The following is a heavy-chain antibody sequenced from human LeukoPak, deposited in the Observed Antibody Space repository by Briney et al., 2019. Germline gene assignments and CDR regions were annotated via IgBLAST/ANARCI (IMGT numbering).Heavy chain of an antibody. CDR1: GVSISSYY. CDR2: IYYSGST. V-gene: IGHV4-59*01. J-gene: IGHJ4*02. D-gene: IGHD3-22*01. Sequence: SETLSLTCTVSGVSISSYYWSWIRQPPGKGLEWIGYIYYSGSTNYNPSLKSRVTISVDTSKNQFSLKLSSVTAADTAVYYCARDLGYDSSGLPDYWGQGTLVTVSS. CDR3: ARDLGYDSSGLPDY.